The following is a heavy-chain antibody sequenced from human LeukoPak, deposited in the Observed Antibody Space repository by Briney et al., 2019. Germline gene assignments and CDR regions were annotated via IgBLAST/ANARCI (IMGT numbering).Heavy chain of an antibody. J-gene: IGHJ4*02. Sequence: ASVTVSCKASGYTFTSYYMHWVRQAPGQGLEWIGVINPSGGSTSYAQKFQGRVTMTRDTSTSTVYMELSSLRSEDTAVYYCARDRSGSYYDVDYWGQGTLATVSS. D-gene: IGHD1-26*01. CDR1: GYTFTSYY. CDR2: INPSGGST. V-gene: IGHV1-46*01. CDR3: ARDRSGSYYDVDY.